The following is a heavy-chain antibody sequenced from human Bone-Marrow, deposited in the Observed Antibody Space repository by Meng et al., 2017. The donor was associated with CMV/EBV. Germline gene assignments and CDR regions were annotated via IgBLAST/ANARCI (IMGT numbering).Heavy chain of an antibody. CDR1: GGSISSSNYY. D-gene: IGHD5-18*01. V-gene: IGHV4-39*07. CDR2: IYYRGST. Sequence: SETLSLTCTVSGGSISSSNYYWGWIRQPPGKGLEWIGSIYYRGSTYYNPSLKSRVTISVDTSKNQFSLKLSSVTAADTAVYYCARVGVDTAMGHFDYWGQRTLVTVSS. J-gene: IGHJ4*02. CDR3: ARVGVDTAMGHFDY.